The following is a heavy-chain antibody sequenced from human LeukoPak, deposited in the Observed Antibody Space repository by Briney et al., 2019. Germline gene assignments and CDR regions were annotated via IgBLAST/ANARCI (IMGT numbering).Heavy chain of an antibody. CDR3: ARDTTVGYYYYYMDV. Sequence: PSETLSLTCTVSGGSISSYYWSWIRQPAGKGLEWIGRIYTSGSTNYNPSLKSRVTMSVDTSKNQFSLKLSSVTAADTAVYYCARDTTVGYYYYYMDVWGKGTTVTVSS. J-gene: IGHJ6*03. V-gene: IGHV4-4*07. CDR2: IYTSGST. CDR1: GGSISSYY. D-gene: IGHD4-23*01.